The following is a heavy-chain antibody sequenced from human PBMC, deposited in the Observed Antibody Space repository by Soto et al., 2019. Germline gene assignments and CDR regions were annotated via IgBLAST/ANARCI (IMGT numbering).Heavy chain of an antibody. CDR2: ISHDGSNK. V-gene: IGHV3-30*03. CDR1: GFTFTTCG. CDR3: ASNYYDFWSGYYDYYYLDV. J-gene: IGHJ6*03. D-gene: IGHD3-3*01. Sequence: ESVGGVVQPGRSLRLSCAASGFTFTTCGMHWVRQAPGKGLEWVALISHDGSNKYYAESVKGRFTISRDNSKNTLNLQMNSLRAEDTAVYYCASNYYDFWSGYYDYYYLDVWGKGTTVTVSS.